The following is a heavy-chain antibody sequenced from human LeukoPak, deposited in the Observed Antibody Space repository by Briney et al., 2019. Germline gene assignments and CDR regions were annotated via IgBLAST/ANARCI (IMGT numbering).Heavy chain of an antibody. CDR1: GGSISSYY. V-gene: IGHV4-59*12. CDR2: IYYSGST. CDR3: ARESDPRITSSIAAAVTYFDY. J-gene: IGHJ4*02. Sequence: SETLSLTCTVSGGSISSYYWSWIRQPPGKGLEWIGYIYYSGSTNYNPSLKSRVTISVDTSKNQFSLRLSSVTAADTAVYYCARESDPRITSSIAAAVTYFDYWGQGTLVTVSS. D-gene: IGHD6-13*01.